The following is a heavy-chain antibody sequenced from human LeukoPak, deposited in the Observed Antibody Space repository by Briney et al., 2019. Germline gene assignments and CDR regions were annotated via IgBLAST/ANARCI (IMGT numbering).Heavy chain of an antibody. V-gene: IGHV4-4*09. J-gene: IGHJ5*02. CDR1: GGSISTFH. Sequence: SETLSLTCSVSGGSISTFHWHWIRQPPGKGLDWVGYIFSSDITNYNPSLRSRVTISVDTSKNQFSLKLRSVTAADTAVYFCARSDGIVGEEAWFDPWGQGTLVTVSS. D-gene: IGHD1-26*01. CDR3: ARSDGIVGEEAWFDP. CDR2: IFSSDIT.